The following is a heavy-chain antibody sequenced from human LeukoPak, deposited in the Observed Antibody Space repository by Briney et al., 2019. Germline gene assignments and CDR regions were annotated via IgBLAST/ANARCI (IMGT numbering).Heavy chain of an antibody. CDR1: GGSTINYY. V-gene: IGHV4-59*08. D-gene: IGHD3-16*01. CDR3: ARAETGGDLDY. CDR2: VYYSGST. J-gene: IGHJ4*02. Sequence: SETLSLTCDVSGGSTINYYWSWIRQPPGKGLEWIGFVYYSGSTSYNPSLKSRVTISLDTSKNQFSLKLSSVTAADTAVYYCARAETGGDLDYWGQGTLVTVSS.